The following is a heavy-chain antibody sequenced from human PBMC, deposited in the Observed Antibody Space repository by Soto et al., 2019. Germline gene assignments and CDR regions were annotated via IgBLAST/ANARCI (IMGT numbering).Heavy chain of an antibody. CDR1: GFTFDDYA. D-gene: IGHD5-12*01. V-gene: IGHV3-9*01. J-gene: IGHJ4*02. CDR3: AKARYSGYDPGYFKY. Sequence: EVQLVESGGGLVQPGRSLRLSCAASGFTFDDYAMHWVRQAPGKGLEWVSGISWNSGSIGYADSVKGRFTISRDNAKNSQYMQMNSLRDEDTDLYYCAKARYSGYDPGYFKYLGQGTMVTVSS. CDR2: ISWNSGSI.